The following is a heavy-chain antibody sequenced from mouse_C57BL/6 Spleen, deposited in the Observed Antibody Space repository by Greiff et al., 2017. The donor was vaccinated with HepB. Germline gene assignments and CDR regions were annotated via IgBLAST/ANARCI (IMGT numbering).Heavy chain of an antibody. Sequence: EVQGVESGGGLVKPGGSLKLSCAASGFTFSDYGMHWVRQAPEKGLEWVAYISSGSSTIYYAATVKGRFTISRDNAKNTLFLQMTSLRSEDTAMYYCARRGYDVEDYAMDYWGQGTSVTVSS. CDR1: GFTFSDYG. D-gene: IGHD2-2*01. CDR3: ARRGYDVEDYAMDY. J-gene: IGHJ4*01. CDR2: ISSGSSTI. V-gene: IGHV5-17*01.